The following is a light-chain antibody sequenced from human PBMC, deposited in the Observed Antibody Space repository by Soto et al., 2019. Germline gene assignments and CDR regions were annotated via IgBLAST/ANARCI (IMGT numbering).Light chain of an antibody. J-gene: IGLJ3*02. CDR1: SSDVGGYDY. CDR3: SSFTSSHTWV. CDR2: EVT. Sequence: QSALTQPASVSGSPGQSIAISCTGTSSDVGGYDYVSWYQQHPGKAPKVLIYEVTNRPSGVSDRFSGSKSGNTASLTISGLQAEDEADYYFSSFTSSHTWVFGGGTKLTVL. V-gene: IGLV2-14*01.